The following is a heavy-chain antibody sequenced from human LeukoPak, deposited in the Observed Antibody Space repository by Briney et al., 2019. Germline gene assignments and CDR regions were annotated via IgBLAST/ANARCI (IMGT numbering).Heavy chain of an antibody. Sequence: SETLSLTCTVSGGSISSSSYYWGWIRQPPGKGLEWIGSIYYSGSTYYNPSLKSRVTISVDTSKNRFSLKLSSVTAADTAVYYCASYLPGLWFGESLDKYYFDYWGQGTLVTVSS. CDR3: ASYLPGLWFGESLDKYYFDY. CDR1: GGSISSSSYY. CDR2: IYYSGST. J-gene: IGHJ4*02. V-gene: IGHV4-39*07. D-gene: IGHD3-10*01.